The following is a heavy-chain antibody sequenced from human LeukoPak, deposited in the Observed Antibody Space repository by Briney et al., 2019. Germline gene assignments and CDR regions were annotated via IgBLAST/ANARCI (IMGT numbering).Heavy chain of an antibody. D-gene: IGHD1-26*01. V-gene: IGHV4-59*01. Sequence: SETLSLTCTVSGGSISSYYWSWIRQPPGKGLEWIGYIYYSGRTTYNPSLKSRVTISVDTSKNQFSLKLSSVTAADTAVYYCARGMGNSFDYWGQGTLVTVSS. CDR1: GGSISSYY. CDR3: ARGMGNSFDY. CDR2: IYYSGRT. J-gene: IGHJ4*02.